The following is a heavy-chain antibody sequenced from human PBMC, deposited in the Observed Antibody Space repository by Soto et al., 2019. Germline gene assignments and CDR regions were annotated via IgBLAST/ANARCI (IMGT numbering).Heavy chain of an antibody. Sequence: GGSLRLSCAASGFTFSSYAMSWVRQAPGKGLEWVSAISGSGGSTYYADSVKGRFTISRDNSKNTLYLQMNSLRAEDTAVYYCARGRKSSSPLYYFDYWGQGTLVTVSS. J-gene: IGHJ4*02. V-gene: IGHV3-23*01. D-gene: IGHD6-6*01. CDR3: ARGRKSSSPLYYFDY. CDR1: GFTFSSYA. CDR2: ISGSGGST.